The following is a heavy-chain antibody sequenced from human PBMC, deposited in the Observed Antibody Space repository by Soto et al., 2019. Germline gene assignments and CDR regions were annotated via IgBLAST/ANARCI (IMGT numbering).Heavy chain of an antibody. Sequence: QVQLVQSGAEVKKPGSSVKVSCKASGGTFSSYAISWVRQAPGQGLEWMGGIIPIFGTANYAQKFQGRVTITANESASTAYMELSSLRSDDTAVYYCASGCGMSRPLGAWGQGTLLTVSS. CDR1: GGTFSSYA. V-gene: IGHV1-69*12. J-gene: IGHJ5*02. CDR2: IIPIFGTA. CDR3: ASGCGMSRPLGA.